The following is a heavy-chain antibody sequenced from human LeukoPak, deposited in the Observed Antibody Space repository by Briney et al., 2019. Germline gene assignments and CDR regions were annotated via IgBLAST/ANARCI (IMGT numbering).Heavy chain of an antibody. CDR2: IKRGGSEK. J-gene: IGHJ4*02. CDR3: ARDRHDYTHYFDY. V-gene: IGHV3-7*01. D-gene: IGHD4-11*01. CDR1: GFDFSQHW. Sequence: GGSLRLSCAVSGFDFSQHWMTWVRQAPGKGLEWVADIKRGGSEKNYVDSVKGRFTISRDNAKNSLYVQMNSLRAEDTAVYYCARDRHDYTHYFDYWGQGTLVTVSS.